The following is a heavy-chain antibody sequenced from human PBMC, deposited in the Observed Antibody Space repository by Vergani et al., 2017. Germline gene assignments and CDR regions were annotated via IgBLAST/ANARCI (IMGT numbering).Heavy chain of an antibody. CDR2: ISWDGGST. Sequence: EVQLVESGGVVVQPGGSLRLSCAASGFTFDDYSMHWVRQAPGKGLEWVSLISWDGGSTYYADSLKGRFTISRDNSRNSLYLQMNSLRTEDTALYYCAKDSYSSSWYVIDYWGQGTLVTVSS. D-gene: IGHD6-13*01. J-gene: IGHJ4*02. CDR3: AKDSYSSSWYVIDY. CDR1: GFTFDDYS. V-gene: IGHV3-43*01.